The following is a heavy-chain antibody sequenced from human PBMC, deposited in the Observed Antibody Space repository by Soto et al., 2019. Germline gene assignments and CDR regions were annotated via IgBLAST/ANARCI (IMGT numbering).Heavy chain of an antibody. CDR1: GFSLNSYW. J-gene: IGHJ4*02. CDR3: VRDGPTGWYFDH. CDR2: IKYDETEK. V-gene: IGHV3-7*04. Sequence: DVQLVESGGGLVQPGGSLRLTRAASGFSLNSYWMSWVRQAPGKGLEWVVNIKYDETEKFYVDSVMGRFTIPRDTAKNSVYLEMNGRRDDDTALYYCVRDGPTGWYFDHGGLGTLVTVSS. D-gene: IGHD6-19*01.